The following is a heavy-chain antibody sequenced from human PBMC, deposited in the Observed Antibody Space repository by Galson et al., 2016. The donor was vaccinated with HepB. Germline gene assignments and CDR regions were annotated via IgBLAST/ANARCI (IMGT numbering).Heavy chain of an antibody. J-gene: IGHJ4*02. Sequence: SVKVSCKASGYTFIDYYIHWVRQAPGHGLEWMGWINPKSGDIRYAQKIQDWVTMTRDTSINTTYMELRRLTSDDTAVYYCARGTRMGLGMVVEATGNDYWGQGTLVTVS. V-gene: IGHV1-2*04. CDR2: INPKSGDI. D-gene: IGHD2-15*01. CDR3: ARGTRMGLGMVVEATGNDY. CDR1: GYTFIDYY.